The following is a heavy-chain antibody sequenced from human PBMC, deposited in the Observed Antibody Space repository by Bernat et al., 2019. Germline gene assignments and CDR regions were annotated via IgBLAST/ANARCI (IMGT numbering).Heavy chain of an antibody. CDR3: AKDRRVVTGVGRQNFDH. V-gene: IGHV3-23*01. J-gene: IGHJ4*02. CDR2: ISGSGDST. D-gene: IGHD2-21*02. CDR1: GFTFSNYA. Sequence: EVQLLESGGGLVQPGGSLRLSCAASGFTFSNYAMSWVRQAPGKGLEWVSTISGSGDSTYYADSVKGRFTTSRDNSKNTLFLQMNSLRAEDTALYYCAKDRRVVTGVGRQNFDHWGQGSLVTVSS.